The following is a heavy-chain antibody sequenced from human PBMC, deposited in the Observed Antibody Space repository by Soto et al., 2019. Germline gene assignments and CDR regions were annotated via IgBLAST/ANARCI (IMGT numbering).Heavy chain of an antibody. Sequence: QVQLVQSGAEVKKPGSSVKVSCKASGGTFSSYTISWVRQAPGQGLEWMGRIIPILGIANYAQKFQGRVTITADKSPSTAYMELSSLRSEDTAVYYCARYSYYDILTGYYPLDYWGQGTLVTVSS. CDR3: ARYSYYDILTGYYPLDY. V-gene: IGHV1-69*02. J-gene: IGHJ4*02. CDR2: IIPILGIA. CDR1: GGTFSSYT. D-gene: IGHD3-9*01.